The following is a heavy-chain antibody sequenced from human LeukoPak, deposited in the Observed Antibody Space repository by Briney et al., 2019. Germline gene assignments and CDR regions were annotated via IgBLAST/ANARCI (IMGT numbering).Heavy chain of an antibody. J-gene: IGHJ4*02. CDR3: AKGFRLKDGGVHYSFDY. CDR1: GFTFSNYA. V-gene: IGHV3-23*01. Sequence: PGGSLRLSCAASGFTFSNYAMAWVRQAPGKGLEWVSILSTGGGYRHYADSVKGRFTISRDNSKNTLFLQMNSLRAEDTAVYYCAKGFRLKDGGVHYSFDYWGQGTLVTVSS. CDR2: LSTGGGYR. D-gene: IGHD4-11*01.